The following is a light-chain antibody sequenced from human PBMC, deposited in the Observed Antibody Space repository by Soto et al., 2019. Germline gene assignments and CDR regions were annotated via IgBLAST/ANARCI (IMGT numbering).Light chain of an antibody. V-gene: IGKV3-15*01. CDR3: QQRNIWPPVT. Sequence: EIVMTQSPATLSVSPGERATLSCRASQSVSSSVAWYQQKPGQAPRLLINESSSRATGVPARFSGSGSGTEFSLAISSLQSEDFAVYYCQQRNIWPPVTFGQGTRLEIK. J-gene: IGKJ5*01. CDR2: ESS. CDR1: QSVSSS.